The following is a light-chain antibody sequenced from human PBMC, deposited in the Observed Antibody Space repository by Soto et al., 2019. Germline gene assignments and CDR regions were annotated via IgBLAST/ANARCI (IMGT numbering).Light chain of an antibody. V-gene: IGKV1-5*01. CDR1: QSVTDW. CDR2: DAS. CDR3: QQYYRSCT. Sequence: DIQLTQSPSTLSASVGDRVTITCRASQSVTDWLAWYQQKPGKAPKLLIYDASSLQSGVPSRFSGSGSGTEFSLTISSLQPDDLSTCFCQQYYRSCTFGQGTRFGIK. J-gene: IGKJ2*02.